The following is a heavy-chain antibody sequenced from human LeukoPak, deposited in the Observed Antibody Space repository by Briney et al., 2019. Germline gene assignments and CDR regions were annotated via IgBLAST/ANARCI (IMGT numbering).Heavy chain of an antibody. CDR3: ARDRYFDWLLSCFDY. D-gene: IGHD3-9*01. Sequence: SVKVSCKASGGTFSSYAISWVRQAPGQGPEWMGGIIPIFGTANYAQKFQGGVTITADESTSTAYMELSSLRPEDTAVYYCARDRYFDWLLSCFDYWGQGTLVTVSS. V-gene: IGHV1-69*13. CDR2: IIPIFGTA. CDR1: GGTFSSYA. J-gene: IGHJ4*02.